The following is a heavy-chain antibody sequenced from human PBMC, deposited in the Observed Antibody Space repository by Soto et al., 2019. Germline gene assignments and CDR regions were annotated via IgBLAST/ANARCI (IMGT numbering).Heavy chain of an antibody. D-gene: IGHD6-13*01. CDR3: AKGVAAAGTRRLRWFDP. J-gene: IGHJ5*02. V-gene: IGHV4-31*03. CDR1: GGSISSGGYY. CDR2: IYYSGST. Sequence: SETLSLTCTVSGGSISSGGYYWRWIRQHPGKGLEWIGYIYYSGSTYYNPSLKSRVTISVDTSKNQFSLKLSSVTAADTAVYYCAKGVAAAGTRRLRWFDPWSQGTLVTVSS.